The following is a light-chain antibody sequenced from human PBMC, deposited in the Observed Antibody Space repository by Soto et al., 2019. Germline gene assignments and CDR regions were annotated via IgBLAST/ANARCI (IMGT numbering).Light chain of an antibody. V-gene: IGKV3-15*01. CDR1: QNIISN. J-gene: IGKJ1*01. CDR2: GAS. Sequence: EIVMTQSPATLSVSPGERVTLSCMASQNIISNLAWYQQKPGQAPRLLIYGASTRATGIPARFSGSGSGTDFTLTISRLEPEDFAVYFCQQHGSSPWTFGQGTKVDI. CDR3: QQHGSSPWT.